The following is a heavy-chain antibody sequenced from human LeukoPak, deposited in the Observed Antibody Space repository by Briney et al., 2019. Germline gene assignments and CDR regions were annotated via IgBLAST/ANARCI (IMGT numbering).Heavy chain of an antibody. CDR2: ISGSGGST. J-gene: IGHJ3*02. CDR1: GFTFSSYA. Sequence: GGSLRLSCAASGFTFSSYAMSWVRQAPGKGLEWVSAISGSGGSTYYADSVKGRFTISRDNSKNTLYLQMNSLRAEDTAVYYCARDVSGSYSGYAFDIWGQGTMVTVSS. V-gene: IGHV3-23*01. CDR3: ARDVSGSYSGYAFDI. D-gene: IGHD1-26*01.